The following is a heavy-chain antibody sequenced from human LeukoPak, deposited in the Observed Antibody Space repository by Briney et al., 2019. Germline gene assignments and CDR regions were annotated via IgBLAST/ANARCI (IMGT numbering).Heavy chain of an antibody. Sequence: PGGSLRLSCAVSGFTFSSYAISWVRQAPGKGLEWVSAISGGGGSTYYADSVKGRFTISRDNSKNTLYLQMNSLRAEDTAVYYCAKGGVVPAAPFDYWGQGTLVTVSS. CDR1: GFTFSSYA. D-gene: IGHD2-2*01. CDR3: AKGGVVPAAPFDY. J-gene: IGHJ4*02. V-gene: IGHV3-23*01. CDR2: ISGGGGST.